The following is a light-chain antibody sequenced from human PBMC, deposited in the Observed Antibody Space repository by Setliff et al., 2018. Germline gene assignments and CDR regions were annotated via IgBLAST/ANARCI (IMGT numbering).Light chain of an antibody. Sequence: QSALTQPPSASGSPGQSVTISCTGTSSDVGGYNYVSWYQQHPGKAPKLMIFDVSKRPSGLSYRFSGSKSGNTASLTISGLQAEDEADYYCCSFTTTGTYVFGVGTRSPS. J-gene: IGLJ1*01. CDR3: CSFTTTGTYV. V-gene: IGLV2-14*01. CDR1: SSDVGGYNY. CDR2: DVS.